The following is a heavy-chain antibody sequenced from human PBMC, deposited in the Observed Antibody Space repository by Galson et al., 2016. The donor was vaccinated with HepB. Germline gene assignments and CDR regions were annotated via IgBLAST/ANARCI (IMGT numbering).Heavy chain of an antibody. CDR1: GLNFPQQY. CDR2: IGDSPTNI. J-gene: IGHJ5*02. Sequence: SLRLSCATSGLNFPQQYMSWIRQAPGKGLEWLLFIGDSPTNINYADSVKGRFTVSRDTAKNSLYLQMNGLRAEDTAIYYCVTLHYYASHAWGQGTLVTVSS. D-gene: IGHD3-10*01. V-gene: IGHV3-11*06. CDR3: VTLHYYASHA.